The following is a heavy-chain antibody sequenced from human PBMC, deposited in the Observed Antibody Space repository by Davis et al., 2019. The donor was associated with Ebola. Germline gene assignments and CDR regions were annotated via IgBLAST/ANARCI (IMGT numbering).Heavy chain of an antibody. CDR1: GFTFSSYW. CDR2: IKQDGSEK. CDR3: ARHRGGSWLRSFYYYYYYYMDV. J-gene: IGHJ6*03. V-gene: IGHV3-7*01. D-gene: IGHD6-13*01. Sequence: GESLKISCAASGFTFSSYWMSWVCQAPGKGLEWVANIKQDGSEKYYVDSVKGRFTISRDNAKNSLYLQMNSLRAEDTAVYYCARHRGGSWLRSFYYYYYYYMDVWGKGTTVTVSS.